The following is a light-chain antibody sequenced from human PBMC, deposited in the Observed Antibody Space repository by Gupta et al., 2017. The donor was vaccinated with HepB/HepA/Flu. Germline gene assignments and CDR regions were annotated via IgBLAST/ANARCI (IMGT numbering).Light chain of an antibody. CDR3: AADHGSRSTYVWV. V-gene: IGLV9-49*02. J-gene: IGLJ3*02. Sequence: QPVLTQPPSASASLGASVTLTCTLSSGYSNYKVDWYQQRPGAGPRFVMRVGADGIVGPKGDGIPDRFSVLGSGLNRYLTIKNVQGEDESDFHCAADHGSRSTYVWVVGGGTKLTVL. CDR1: SGYSNYK. CDR2: VGADGIVG.